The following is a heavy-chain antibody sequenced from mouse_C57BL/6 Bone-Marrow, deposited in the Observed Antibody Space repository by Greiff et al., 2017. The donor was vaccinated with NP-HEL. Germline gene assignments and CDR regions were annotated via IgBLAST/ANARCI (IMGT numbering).Heavy chain of an antibody. CDR2: INPGSGGT. Sequence: VQLQQSGAELVRPGTSVKVSCKASGYAFTNYLIEWVKQRPGQGLEWIGVINPGSGGTNYNEKFKGKATLTADKSSSTAYMQLSSLTSEDSAVYFCARRPGTDYFDCWGQGTTLTVAS. D-gene: IGHD3-3*01. J-gene: IGHJ2*01. CDR3: ARRPGTDYFDC. CDR1: GYAFTNYL. V-gene: IGHV1-54*01.